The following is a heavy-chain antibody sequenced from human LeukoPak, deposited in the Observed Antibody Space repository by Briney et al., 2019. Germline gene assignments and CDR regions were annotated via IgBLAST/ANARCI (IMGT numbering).Heavy chain of an antibody. CDR1: GYTFTSYY. D-gene: IGHD3-16*01. V-gene: IGHV1-46*01. CDR3: ARDAYTSDYYYYYMDV. J-gene: IGHJ6*03. Sequence: GASVKVSCKASGYTFTSYYMHWVRQAPGQGLEWMGIINPSGGSTSYAQKFQGRVTMTRDMSTSTVYMELSSLRSEDTAVYYCARDAYTSDYYYYYMDVWGKGTTVTISS. CDR2: INPSGGST.